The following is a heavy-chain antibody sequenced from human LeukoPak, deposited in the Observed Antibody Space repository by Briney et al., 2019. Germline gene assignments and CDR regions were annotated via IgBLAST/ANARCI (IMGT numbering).Heavy chain of an antibody. CDR3: AKDRLGSRYYGSGSYYYFDY. V-gene: IGHV3-74*01. CDR1: GFTFSSYW. D-gene: IGHD3-10*01. CDR2: IDSEGSST. Sequence: GGSLRLSCAASGFTFSSYWMHWVRQAPGKGLVWVSRIDSEGSSTSYADSVKGRFTISRDNSKNTLYLQMNSLRAEDTAVYYCAKDRLGSRYYGSGSYYYFDYWGQGTLVTVSS. J-gene: IGHJ4*02.